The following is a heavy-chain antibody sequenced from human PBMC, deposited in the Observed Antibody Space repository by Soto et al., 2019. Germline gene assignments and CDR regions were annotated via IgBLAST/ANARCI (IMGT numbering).Heavy chain of an antibody. CDR1: GFSVTASY. V-gene: IGHV3-66*01. J-gene: IGHJ3*01. Sequence: EVQLVESGGSLVQPGGSLRLSCAASGFSVTASYMSWVRQAPGTGLEWVSVSFGGGTTYYPDSVKDRFIVSRDKSKNTLYLQLNSLRAEDTAVYFCARDFRGINGDAFEPWGQGTMVTVSS. CDR2: SFGGGTT. D-gene: IGHD3-10*01. CDR3: ARDFRGINGDAFEP.